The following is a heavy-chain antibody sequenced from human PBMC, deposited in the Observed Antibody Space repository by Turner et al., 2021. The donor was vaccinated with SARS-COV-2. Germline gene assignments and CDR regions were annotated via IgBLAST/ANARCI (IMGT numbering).Heavy chain of an antibody. V-gene: IGHV1-2*02. CDR3: ARVYSSSWEYYFDY. D-gene: IGHD6-13*01. CDR2: INPNSGDT. J-gene: IGHJ4*02. CDR1: GYTFTGYH. Sequence: QVQLVQSGAEVKKPGASVKVSCKASGYTFTGYHLHWVRQAPGQGLEWMGWINPNSGDTNYAQKLQGRVTMTRDTSISTAYMELSRLKSDDTAVYYCARVYSSSWEYYFDYWGQGTLVTVSS.